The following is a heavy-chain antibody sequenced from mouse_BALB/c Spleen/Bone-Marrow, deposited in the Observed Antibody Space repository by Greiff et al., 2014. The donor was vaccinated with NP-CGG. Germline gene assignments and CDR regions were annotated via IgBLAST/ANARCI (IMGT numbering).Heavy chain of an antibody. J-gene: IGHJ3*01. Sequence: QLQESGAELVKPGASVKLSCTASGFNIKDTYMHWVKQRPEQGLEWIGRIDPANGNTKYDPKFQGKATITADTSSNTAYLQLSSLTSEDTAVYYCARGYDGFAYWGQGTLVTVSA. V-gene: IGHV14-3*02. CDR2: IDPANGNT. CDR3: ARGYDGFAY. D-gene: IGHD2-2*01. CDR1: GFNIKDTY.